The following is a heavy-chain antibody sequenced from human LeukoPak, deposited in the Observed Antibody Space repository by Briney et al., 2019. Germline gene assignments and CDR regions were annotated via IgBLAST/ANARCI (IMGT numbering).Heavy chain of an antibody. J-gene: IGHJ4*02. D-gene: IGHD3-10*01. V-gene: IGHV4-59*01. CDR1: GDSISNYY. Sequence: SETLSLTCTVSGDSISNYYWNWIRQPPGKGLEWIGYLDNTGNTKYNPSLKSRVTISGDTSKNEFSLKLTSLTAADTAVYYCARARYFGSGTNYFDYWGQGTLVTVSS. CDR3: ARARYFGSGTNYFDY. CDR2: LDNTGNT.